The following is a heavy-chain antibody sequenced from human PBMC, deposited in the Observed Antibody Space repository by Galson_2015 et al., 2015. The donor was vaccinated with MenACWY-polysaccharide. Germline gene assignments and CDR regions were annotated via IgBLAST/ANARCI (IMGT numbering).Heavy chain of an antibody. CDR3: ARIIARKYTFADS. J-gene: IGHJ4*02. D-gene: IGHD2-21*01. CDR1: GYNFTSYD. V-gene: IGHV1-8*01. CDR2: MNPNSGNT. Sequence: SVKVSCKASGYNFTSYDINWVRQATGQGLEWMGWMNPNSGNTGYAQKFQGRVTMTSNSAMTTAYMGLSSLRSEDTAVYYCARIIARKYTFADSWGQGTLVTVSS.